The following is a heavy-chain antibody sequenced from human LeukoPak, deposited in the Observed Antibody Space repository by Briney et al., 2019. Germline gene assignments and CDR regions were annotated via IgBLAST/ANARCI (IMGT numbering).Heavy chain of an antibody. CDR3: ARAGTSNYRFFDS. D-gene: IGHD4-4*01. CDR1: GYSFTSYW. CDR2: IYPSDSDI. J-gene: IGHJ4*02. Sequence: GESLQISCKGSGYSFTSYWIGWVRQLPGKGLEWMGIIYPSDSDIRYSPSFQGQVTISADKSINTAYLQWSSLKASDTAIYYCARAGTSNYRFFDSWGQGTLVTVSS. V-gene: IGHV5-51*01.